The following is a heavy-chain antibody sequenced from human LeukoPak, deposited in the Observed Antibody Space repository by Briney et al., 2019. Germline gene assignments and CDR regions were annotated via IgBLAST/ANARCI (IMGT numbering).Heavy chain of an antibody. Sequence: GGSLRLSCAASGFTFSSYGMSWVRQAPGKGLEWVSAISGSGGSTYYADSVRGRFTISRDNSKNTLYLQMNSLRAEDTALYYCAKHGSSGYYYGTFDYWGQGALVTVSS. J-gene: IGHJ4*02. CDR1: GFTFSSYG. V-gene: IGHV3-23*01. CDR3: AKHGSSGYYYGTFDY. CDR2: ISGSGGST. D-gene: IGHD3-22*01.